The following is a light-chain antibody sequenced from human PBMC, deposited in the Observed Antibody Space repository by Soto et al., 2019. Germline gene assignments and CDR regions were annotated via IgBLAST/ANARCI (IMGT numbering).Light chain of an antibody. CDR3: QQYGSSGT. CDR1: QSVSSY. J-gene: IGKJ4*02. Sequence: EIVLTQSPATLSLSPGERATLSRRASQSVSSYLAWYQQKPGQAPRLLIYGASNRATGIPDRFSGSGSGTDFTLTISRLEPEDFAVYYCQQYGSSGTFGPGTKVEIK. CDR2: GAS. V-gene: IGKV3-20*01.